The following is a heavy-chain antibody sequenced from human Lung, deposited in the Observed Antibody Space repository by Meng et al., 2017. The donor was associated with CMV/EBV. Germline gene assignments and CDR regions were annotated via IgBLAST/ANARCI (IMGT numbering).Heavy chain of an antibody. J-gene: IGHJ1*01. V-gene: IGHV4-4*07. CDR3: ARGSRYKSFQD. Sequence: GREKLWEALSLSCTGSAWSIISFYRSWMRQAAGEGLEWIGRIYTNGSTNYNPSLNSRVTMTGDTSKNQFSLKLITVTAADTAVYFCARGSRYKSFQDWGQGTLVTVSS. CDR2: IYTNGST. CDR1: AWSIISFY. D-gene: IGHD5-12*01.